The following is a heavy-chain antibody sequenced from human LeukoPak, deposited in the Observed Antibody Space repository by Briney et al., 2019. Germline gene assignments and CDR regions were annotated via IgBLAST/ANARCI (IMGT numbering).Heavy chain of an antibody. CDR3: AKLETTPYYFDF. J-gene: IGHJ4*02. CDR2: ISRSSNYI. CDR1: GFTFSSYN. D-gene: IGHD1-1*01. V-gene: IGHV3-21*01. Sequence: GGSLRLSCADSGFTFSSYNMNWVRQAPGKGLEWVSSISRSSNYIYYADSVKGRFTISRDNAKNSLYLQMNSLRAEDTAVYYCAKLETTPYYFDFWGQGTLVTVSS.